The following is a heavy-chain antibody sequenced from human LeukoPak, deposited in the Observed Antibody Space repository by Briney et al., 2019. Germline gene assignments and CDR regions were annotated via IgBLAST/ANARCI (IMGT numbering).Heavy chain of an antibody. J-gene: IGHJ5*02. D-gene: IGHD2-15*01. Sequence: GGSLRLSCAASGFPFSSHAMSWVRQPPGKGLEWVAAISNGKTYYADSVRGRFAISGDDSTNTVYLHMNSLRDEDTALYHCVREAGYCAPVCVKTNWFDPWGQGTLVTVSS. CDR3: VREAGYCAPVCVKTNWFDP. CDR2: ISNGKT. CDR1: GFPFSSHA. V-gene: IGHV3-23*01.